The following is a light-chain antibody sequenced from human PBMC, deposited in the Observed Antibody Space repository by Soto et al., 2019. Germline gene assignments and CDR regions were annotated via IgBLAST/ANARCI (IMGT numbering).Light chain of an antibody. CDR3: SAYAGSNNVV. CDR2: EVI. CDR1: SSDVGGYNY. Sequence: QSVLTQPPSASGSPGQSVTISCTGTSSDVGGYNYVSWYQQHPGKAPKLMIYEVIKRPSGVPDRFSGYKSGNTASLTVSGLWAEYEADYYCSAYAGSNNVVFGGGTKLTVL. J-gene: IGLJ2*01. V-gene: IGLV2-8*01.